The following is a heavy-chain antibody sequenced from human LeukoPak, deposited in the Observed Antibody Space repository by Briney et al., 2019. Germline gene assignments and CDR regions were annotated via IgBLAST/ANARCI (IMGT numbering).Heavy chain of an antibody. CDR1: GGTFSSYA. J-gene: IGHJ6*02. D-gene: IGHD6-13*01. Sequence: ASVKVSCKASGGTFSSYAISWVRQAPGQGLEWMGWISAYNGNTNYAQKLQGRVTMTTDTSTSTAYMELRSLRSDDTAVYYCARDWCSSSWYMEISYYYGMDVWGQGTTVTVSS. V-gene: IGHV1-18*01. CDR2: ISAYNGNT. CDR3: ARDWCSSSWYMEISYYYGMDV.